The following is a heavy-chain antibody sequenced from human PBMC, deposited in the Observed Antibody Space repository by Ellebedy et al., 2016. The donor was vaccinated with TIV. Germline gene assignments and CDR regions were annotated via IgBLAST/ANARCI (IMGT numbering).Heavy chain of an antibody. J-gene: IGHJ4*02. D-gene: IGHD6-19*01. CDR1: RYTFTSYA. CDR2: INAGNGNT. V-gene: IGHV1-3*01. Sequence: ASVKVSXKASRYTFTSYAMHWVRQAPGQRLEWMGWINAGNGNTKYSQKFQGRVTITRDTSASTAYMELSSLRSEDTAVYYCARPLAVAGTELDYWGQGTLVTVSS. CDR3: ARPLAVAGTELDY.